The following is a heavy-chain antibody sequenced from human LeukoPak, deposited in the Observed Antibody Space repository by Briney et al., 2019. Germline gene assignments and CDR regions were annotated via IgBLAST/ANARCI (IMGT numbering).Heavy chain of an antibody. CDR2: ISAYNGNT. CDR1: GYTFSNYG. CDR3: ARDTVVVVIPNYYMDV. V-gene: IGHV1-18*01. Sequence: ASVKVSCKASGYTFSNYGISWVRQAPGQGLEWMGWISAYNGNTNYAQELQGRVAMTTDTSTSTAYMELSRLRSDDTAVYYCARDTVVVVIPNYYMDVWGKGTTVTVSS. J-gene: IGHJ6*03. D-gene: IGHD3-22*01.